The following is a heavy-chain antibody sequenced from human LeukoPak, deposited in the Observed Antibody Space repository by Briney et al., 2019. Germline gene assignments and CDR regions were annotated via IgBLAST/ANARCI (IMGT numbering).Heavy chain of an antibody. CDR1: GFTLSNYR. D-gene: IGHD1-26*01. V-gene: IGHV3-48*01. J-gene: IGHJ3*02. CDR3: AREMAGAHDAFDI. CDR2: ISKSSATI. Sequence: GGSLRLSCTASGFTLSNYRMNWVRQAPGKGLELVSHISKSSATIYYADSVKGRFAISRDNAKNSLYLQMNNLRAEDTAVYYLAREMAGAHDAFDIWGQGTMVTVSS.